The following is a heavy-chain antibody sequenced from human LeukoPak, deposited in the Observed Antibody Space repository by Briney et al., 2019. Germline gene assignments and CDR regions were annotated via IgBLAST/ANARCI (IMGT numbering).Heavy chain of an antibody. CDR1: GYTFTGYY. Sequence: ASVKVSCKASGYTFTGYYMHWVRQAPGQGLEWMGWINPNSGSTNYAQKFQGRVTMTRDTSTTTAYMELSRLRSDDTAVYYCAKGGPTPRNVVVAASEYLQTGGQGTLVTVSS. V-gene: IGHV1-2*02. CDR2: INPNSGST. CDR3: AKGGPTPRNVVVAASEYLQT. D-gene: IGHD2-21*02. J-gene: IGHJ1*01.